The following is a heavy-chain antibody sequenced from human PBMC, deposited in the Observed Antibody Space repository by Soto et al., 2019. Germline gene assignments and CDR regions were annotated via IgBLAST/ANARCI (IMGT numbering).Heavy chain of an antibody. CDR3: SRRFCSSPSCPYLGDGMDV. CDR1: GGTFSNYF. CDR2: IIPIFGTV. D-gene: IGHD2-2*01. V-gene: IGHV1-69*01. Sequence: QVHLVQSGAEVKKPGSSVKVSCEISGGTFSNYFISWIRQTPGQGLEWMGGIIPIFGTVNYAQKFQGRLTISADESTTTAYMHLSSLRSEDTAIFYCSRRFCSSPSCPYLGDGMDVWGQGTTVTVSS. J-gene: IGHJ6*02.